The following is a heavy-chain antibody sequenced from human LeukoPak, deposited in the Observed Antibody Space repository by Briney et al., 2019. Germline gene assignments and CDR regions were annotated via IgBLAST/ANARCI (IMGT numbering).Heavy chain of an antibody. CDR2: IYYSGST. D-gene: IGHD4-17*01. Sequence: PSETLSLTCTVSGGSISSSSYYWGWLRQPPGKGLEWIVSIYYSGSTYYNPSLKSRVTISVDTSKNQFSLKLSSVTAADTAVYYCARQGGYGDYAFRLYWGQGTLVTVSS. CDR3: ARQGGYGDYAFRLY. CDR1: GGSISSSSYY. J-gene: IGHJ4*02. V-gene: IGHV4-39*01.